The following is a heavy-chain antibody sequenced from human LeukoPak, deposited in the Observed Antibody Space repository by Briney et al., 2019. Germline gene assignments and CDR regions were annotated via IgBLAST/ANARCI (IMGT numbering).Heavy chain of an antibody. J-gene: IGHJ4*02. V-gene: IGHV4-34*01. CDR3: ARFWDRHFDY. CDR2: INHSGST. D-gene: IGHD3-16*01. Sequence: GSLRLSCAASGFTFSSYWMSWIRQPPGKGLEWIGEINHSGSTNYNPSLKSRVTISVDTSKNQFSLKLSSVTAADTAVYYCARFWDRHFDYWGQGTLVTVSS. CDR1: GFTFSSYW.